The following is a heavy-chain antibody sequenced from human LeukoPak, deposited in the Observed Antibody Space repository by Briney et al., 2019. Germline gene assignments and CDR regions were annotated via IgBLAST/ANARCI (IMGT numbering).Heavy chain of an antibody. V-gene: IGHV3-7*01. CDR2: IKQDGSEK. J-gene: IGHJ4*02. Sequence: QPGGSLRLSCAASGFTFSSYWMSWVRQAPGKGLEWVANIKQDGSEKYYVDSVKGRFTVSRDNAKNSLYLQMDSLRAEDTAVYYCARGGLVTITTLDYWGQGTLVTVSS. D-gene: IGHD3-22*01. CDR3: ARGGLVTITTLDY. CDR1: GFTFSSYW.